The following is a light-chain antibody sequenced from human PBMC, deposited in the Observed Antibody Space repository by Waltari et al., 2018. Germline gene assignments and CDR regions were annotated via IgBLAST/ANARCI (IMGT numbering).Light chain of an antibody. Sequence: DIVLTQSPGTLSLSPGDRATLSCRASQTVRSNFVAWYQQRPGQAPRLVIYEASDRPAGIPNRFSGSGSGTDFTLTISRLEPEDFAVYYCQQYGGSPRTFGQGTKVEIK. V-gene: IGKV3-20*01. CDR1: QTVRSNF. CDR3: QQYGGSPRT. CDR2: EAS. J-gene: IGKJ1*01.